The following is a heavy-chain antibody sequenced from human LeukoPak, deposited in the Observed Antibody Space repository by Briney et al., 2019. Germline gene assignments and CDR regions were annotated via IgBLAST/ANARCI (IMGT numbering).Heavy chain of an antibody. CDR2: VSGSGGDT. Sequence: GGSLRLSCAASGFTSSSYAMSWVRQAPGKGLEWVSVVSGSGGDTYYRDSVKGRFTISRDNSKNTLYLQMNSLRAEDTAVYYCAKDGTTTITFDYWGQGTLVTVSS. J-gene: IGHJ4*02. CDR1: GFTSSSYA. V-gene: IGHV3-23*01. D-gene: IGHD1-1*01. CDR3: AKDGTTTITFDY.